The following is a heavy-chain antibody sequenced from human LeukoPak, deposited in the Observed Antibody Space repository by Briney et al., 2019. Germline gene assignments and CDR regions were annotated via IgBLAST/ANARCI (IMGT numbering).Heavy chain of an antibody. CDR1: GGSISSGSYY. CDR2: IYTSGST. V-gene: IGHV4-61*02. CDR3: ARYSGSYYRWFDP. D-gene: IGHD1-26*01. J-gene: IGHJ5*02. Sequence: SQTLSLTCTVSGGSISSGSYYWSWIRQPAGKGLEGIGRIYTSGSTNYNPSLKSRVTISVDTSKNQFSLKLSSVTAADTAVYYCARYSGSYYRWFDPWGQGTLVTVSS.